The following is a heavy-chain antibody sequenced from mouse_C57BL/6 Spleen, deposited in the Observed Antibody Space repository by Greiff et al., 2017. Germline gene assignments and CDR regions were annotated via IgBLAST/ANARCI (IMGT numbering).Heavy chain of an antibody. J-gene: IGHJ1*03. CDR1: GYTFTSYW. V-gene: IGHV1-52*01. Sequence: QVQLQQPGAELVRPGSSVKLSCKASGYTFTSYWMHWVKQRPIQGLEWIGNIDPSDSDTHYNQKFKDKATLTVDKSSSTAYMQLSSLTSEDSAVYCCARAYGSSSWYFDVWGTGTTVTVSS. CDR2: IDPSDSDT. D-gene: IGHD1-1*01. CDR3: ARAYGSSSWYFDV.